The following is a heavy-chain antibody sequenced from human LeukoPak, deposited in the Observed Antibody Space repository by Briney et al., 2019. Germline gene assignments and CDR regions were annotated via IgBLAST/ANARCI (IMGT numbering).Heavy chain of an antibody. CDR2: ISGSGGST. CDR3: AKDITMVRGVPW. D-gene: IGHD3-10*01. CDR1: GFTFSSYA. V-gene: IGHV3-23*01. J-gene: IGHJ4*02. Sequence: EGSLRLSCAASGFTFSSYAMSWVRQAPGKGLEWVSAISGSGGSTYYADSVKGRFTISRDNSKNTLYLQMNSLRAEDTAVYYCAKDITMVRGVPWWGQGTLVTVSS.